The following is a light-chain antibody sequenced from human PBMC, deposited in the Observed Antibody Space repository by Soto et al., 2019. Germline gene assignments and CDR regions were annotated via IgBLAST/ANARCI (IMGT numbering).Light chain of an antibody. J-gene: IGKJ1*01. V-gene: IGKV1-6*01. Sequence: TQSPSSLSASVGDRVTITCRASQGIRNELGWYQQKTGKAPKLLIYAASTLQSGVPSRFSGSGSGTDFTLTISSLQPEDFATYYCLQDYNYPWTFGQGTKVDIK. CDR3: LQDYNYPWT. CDR2: AAS. CDR1: QGIRNE.